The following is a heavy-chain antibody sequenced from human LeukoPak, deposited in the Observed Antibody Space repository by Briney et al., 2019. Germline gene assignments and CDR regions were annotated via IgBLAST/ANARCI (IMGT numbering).Heavy chain of an antibody. Sequence: GASVKVSCKASGYTFTGYYMHWVRQAPGQGLEWMGWINPNSGGTNYAQKFQGRVTMTRDTSISTAYMELRRLRSDDTAVYYCARFGPGGYDSLKKSGYRYGLGFYFDYWGQGTLVTVSS. CDR3: ARFGPGGYDSLKKSGYRYGLGFYFDY. CDR1: GYTFTGYY. CDR2: INPNSGGT. D-gene: IGHD5-18*01. V-gene: IGHV1-2*02. J-gene: IGHJ4*02.